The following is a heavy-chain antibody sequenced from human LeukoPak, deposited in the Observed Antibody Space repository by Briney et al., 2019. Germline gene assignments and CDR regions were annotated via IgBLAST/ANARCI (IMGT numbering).Heavy chain of an antibody. D-gene: IGHD6-13*01. V-gene: IGHV4-4*07. CDR1: GGSISSYY. CDR3: ARDEGRAAEYHFDY. J-gene: IGHJ4*02. CDR2: IYTSGST. Sequence: SETLSLTCTVSGGSISSYYWSWIRQPAGKGLEWIGRIYTSGSTNYNPSLKSRVTMSVDTSKNQFSLKLSSVTAADTAVYYCARDEGRAAEYHFDYWGQGTLVTVSS.